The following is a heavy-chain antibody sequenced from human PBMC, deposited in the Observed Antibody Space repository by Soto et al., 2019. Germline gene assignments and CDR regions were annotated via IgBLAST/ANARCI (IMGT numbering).Heavy chain of an antibody. CDR2: FIPVIDTA. Sequence: GASVKVSCKASGVSFSNFAMSWLRQAPGQGLEWIGSFIPVIDTAKYAQKLQGRVTITADESTRTAYMELTSLRSEDTAVYYCAGGRDGHNSYNFDHWGQGTLVTVSS. CDR3: AGGRDGHNSYNFDH. J-gene: IGHJ4*02. V-gene: IGHV1-69*11. D-gene: IGHD1-1*01. CDR1: GVSFSNFA.